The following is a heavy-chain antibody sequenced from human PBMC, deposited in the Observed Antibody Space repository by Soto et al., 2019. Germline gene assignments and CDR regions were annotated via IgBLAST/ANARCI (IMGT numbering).Heavy chain of an antibody. Sequence: QVQLVQSGAEVKKPGSSVKVSCKASGGTFSSYAISWVRQAPGQGLEWMGGIIPIFGTANYAQKFQGRVTSTADEPTSTAYMELSSLRSEDTAVYYCASTYYDWGYYYYGMDVWGQGTTVTVSS. CDR3: ASTYYDWGYYYYGMDV. V-gene: IGHV1-69*01. CDR1: GGTFSSYA. CDR2: IIPIFGTA. D-gene: IGHD3-3*01. J-gene: IGHJ6*02.